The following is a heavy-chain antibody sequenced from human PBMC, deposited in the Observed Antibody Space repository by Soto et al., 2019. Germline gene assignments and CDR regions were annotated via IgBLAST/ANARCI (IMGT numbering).Heavy chain of an antibody. CDR1: GFTFSSYG. CDR2: IWYDGSNK. CDR3: ARDRLNYGVFDY. V-gene: IGHV3-33*01. J-gene: IGHJ4*02. D-gene: IGHD3-10*01. Sequence: PGESLRLSFAPSGFTFSSYGMHRFRQAPGKGLEWVAVIWYDGSNKYYADSVKGRFTISRDNSKNTLYLQMNSLRAEDTAVYYCARDRLNYGVFDYWGQGT.